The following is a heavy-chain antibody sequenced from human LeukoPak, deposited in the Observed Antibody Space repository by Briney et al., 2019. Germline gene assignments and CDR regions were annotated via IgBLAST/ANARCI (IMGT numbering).Heavy chain of an antibody. CDR1: GGSISSGGYY. V-gene: IGHV4-31*03. Sequence: SQTLSLTCTVSGGSISSGGYYWSWIRQHPGKGLEWIGYIYYSGSTYYNPSLKSRVTISVDTSKNQFSLKLSSVTAADTAVYYCARELRGGIAAAPGWFDPWGQGTPITVSS. CDR3: ARELRGGIAAAPGWFDP. CDR2: IYYSGST. J-gene: IGHJ5*02. D-gene: IGHD6-13*01.